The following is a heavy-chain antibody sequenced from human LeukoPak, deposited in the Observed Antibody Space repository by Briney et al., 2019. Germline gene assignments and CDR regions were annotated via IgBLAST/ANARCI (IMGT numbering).Heavy chain of an antibody. V-gene: IGHV3-74*01. D-gene: IGHD2/OR15-2a*01. CDR3: VSFYETY. CDR1: GFTFTNYW. J-gene: IGHJ4*02. CDR2: INSDGSWT. Sequence: GGSLRLSCAASGFTFTNYWMHWVRQAPGKGLVWVSHINSDGSWTSYADSVKGRFTISKDNAKNTVYLQMNNLRAEDTAVYYCVSFYETYWGRGTLVTVSS.